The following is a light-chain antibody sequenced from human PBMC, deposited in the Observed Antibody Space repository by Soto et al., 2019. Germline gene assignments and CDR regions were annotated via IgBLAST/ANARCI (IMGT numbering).Light chain of an antibody. J-gene: IGKJ3*01. V-gene: IGKV3-11*01. CDR3: QQRSNWV. CDR2: DAS. Sequence: EIVLTQSPATLSLSPGERANLSCRASQSVSSYLAWYQQKPGQAPRLLIYDASNRATGIPARFSGSGSGTDFTLTISSLEPEDFAVYYCQQRSNWVFGPGTKVDIK. CDR1: QSVSSY.